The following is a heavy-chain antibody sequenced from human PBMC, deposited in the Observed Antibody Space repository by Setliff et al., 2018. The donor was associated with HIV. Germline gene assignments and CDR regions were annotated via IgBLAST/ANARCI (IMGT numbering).Heavy chain of an antibody. CDR3: ATRAYDSSGYLRSRVSGAAFDI. D-gene: IGHD3-22*01. CDR1: GYTFTGYY. V-gene: IGHV1-24*01. J-gene: IGHJ3*02. Sequence: GASVKVSCKASGYTFTGYYMHWVRQAPGQGLEWMGGFDPEYDKTFYAQKFQGRVTMSEDTSTDTAYMELTSLRSEDTAVYYCATRAYDSSGYLRSRVSGAAFDIWGQGTMVTVSS. CDR2: FDPEYDKT.